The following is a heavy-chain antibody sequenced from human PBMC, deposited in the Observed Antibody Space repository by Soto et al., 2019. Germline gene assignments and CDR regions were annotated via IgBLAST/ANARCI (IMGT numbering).Heavy chain of an antibody. CDR1: GFTFSSNA. CDR2: ISGSGGST. D-gene: IGHD3-10*01. CDR3: AKDTDMVRGVIRAPTYFDY. J-gene: IGHJ4*02. Sequence: EVQLLESGGGLVQPGGSLRLSCAASGFTFSSNAMSWVRQAPGKGLEWVPAISGSGGSTYYADSVKGRFTISRDNSKNTLYLQMNSLRAEDTAVYYCAKDTDMVRGVIRAPTYFDYWGQGTLVTVSS. V-gene: IGHV3-23*01.